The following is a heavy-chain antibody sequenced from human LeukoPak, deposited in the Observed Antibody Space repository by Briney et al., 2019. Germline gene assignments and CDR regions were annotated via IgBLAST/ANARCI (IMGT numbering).Heavy chain of an antibody. V-gene: IGHV3-74*01. CDR1: GFTFSSYW. D-gene: IGHD5-12*01. J-gene: IGHJ4*02. CDR3: ARDHTDIVATIPPF. Sequence: GGSLRLSCAASGFTFSSYWMHWVRQAPGKGLVWVSRIISDGSSTSYADSVKGRFTISRDNAKNTLYLQMNSLRAEDTAVYYCARDHTDIVATIPPFGGRGTLVTVSS. CDR2: IISDGSST.